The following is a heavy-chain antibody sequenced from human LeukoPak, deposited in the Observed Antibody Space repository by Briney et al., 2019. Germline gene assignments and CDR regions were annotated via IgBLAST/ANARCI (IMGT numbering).Heavy chain of an antibody. V-gene: IGHV3-21*01. CDR3: AREACEAFDI. CDR2: ICSSTKSI. J-gene: IGHJ3*02. Sequence: GGSLRLSCAASGFAFSSYSMNWVRQAPGRGLEWVSSICSSTKSIYYADSVKGRFIIFRDNAKNSLYQQMNSLRAEDTAVYYCAREACEAFDIWGQGTTVTVSS. CDR1: GFAFSSYS.